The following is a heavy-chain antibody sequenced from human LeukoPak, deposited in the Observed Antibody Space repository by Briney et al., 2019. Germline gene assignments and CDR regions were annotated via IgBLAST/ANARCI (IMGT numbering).Heavy chain of an antibody. CDR2: INPNSGGT. CDR3: ARDRRSWIINDYGGNVGGGFDP. J-gene: IGHJ5*02. CDR1: GYTFTGYY. D-gene: IGHD4-23*01. V-gene: IGHV1-2*02. Sequence: GASVKVSCKASGYTFTGYYMHWVRQAPGQGLEWMGWINPNSGGTNYAQKFQGRVTMTRDTSISTAYMELSRLRPDDTAVYYCARDRRSWIINDYGGNVGGGFDPWGQGTLVTVSS.